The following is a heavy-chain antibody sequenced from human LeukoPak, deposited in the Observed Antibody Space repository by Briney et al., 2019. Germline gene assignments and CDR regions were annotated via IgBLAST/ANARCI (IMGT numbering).Heavy chain of an antibody. CDR3: ARAPYYYDSSTGGVGYYFDY. V-gene: IGHV4-31*03. D-gene: IGHD3-22*01. CDR1: GGSISSGGYY. Sequence: SQTLSLTCTVSGGSISSGGYYWSWIRQHPGKGLEWIGYIYYSGSTYYNPSLKSRVTISVDTSKNQFSLKLSSVTAAGTAVYYCARAPYYYDSSTGGVGYYFDYWGQGTLVTVSS. J-gene: IGHJ4*02. CDR2: IYYSGST.